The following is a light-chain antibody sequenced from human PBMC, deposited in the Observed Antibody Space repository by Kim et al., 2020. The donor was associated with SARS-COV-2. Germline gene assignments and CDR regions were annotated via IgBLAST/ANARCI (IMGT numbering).Light chain of an antibody. Sequence: ASVGDRVTITCQATQVIRKFLNWYQQRPGKAPQLLIYDVSNLQTGVPSRFSGSGYGTEFTLTISSLQPEDFASYYCQQNDAFPITFGQGTRLEIK. CDR3: QQNDAFPIT. CDR2: DVS. J-gene: IGKJ5*01. CDR1: QVIRKF. V-gene: IGKV1-33*01.